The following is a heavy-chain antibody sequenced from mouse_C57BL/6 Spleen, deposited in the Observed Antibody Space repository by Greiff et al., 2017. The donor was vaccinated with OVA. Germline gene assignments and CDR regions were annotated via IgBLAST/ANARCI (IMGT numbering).Heavy chain of an antibody. V-gene: IGHV1-15*01. CDR1: GYTFTDYE. J-gene: IGHJ2*01. Sequence: QVQLKQSGAELVRPGASVTLSCKASGYTFTDYEMHWVKQTPVHGLEWIGAIDPETGGTAYNQKFKGKAILTADKSSSTAYMELRSLTSEDSAVYYCTRKKPRTGTMDYWGQGTTLTVSS. CDR3: TRKKPRTGTMDY. CDR2: IDPETGGT. D-gene: IGHD4-1*01.